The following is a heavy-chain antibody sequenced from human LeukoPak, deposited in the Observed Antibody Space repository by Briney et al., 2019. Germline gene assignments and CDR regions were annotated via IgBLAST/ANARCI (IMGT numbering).Heavy chain of an antibody. D-gene: IGHD6-19*01. CDR2: ISPDGSET. Sequence: GGSLRVSCAASGFTFRSNWMSWFRQGPGQGLEWVAHISPDGSETYYVDSVKGRFTISRDDAKTSVYLQMHSLRAEDTAVYYCATAVSVAGDSWGQGTLVTVSS. V-gene: IGHV3-7*01. CDR3: ATAVSVAGDS. CDR1: GFTFRSNW. J-gene: IGHJ5*01.